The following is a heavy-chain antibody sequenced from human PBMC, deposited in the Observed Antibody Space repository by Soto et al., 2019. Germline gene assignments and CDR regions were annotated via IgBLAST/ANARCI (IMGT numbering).Heavy chain of an antibody. CDR3: ARDPGVNTAPDY. D-gene: IGHD5-18*01. Sequence: PSETLSLTCTVSGGSISSGGYYWSWIRQHPGKGLEWIGYIYYSGSTYYNPSLKSRVTISVDTSKNQLSLKLSSVTAADTAVYYCARDPGVNTAPDYWGQGTLVTVSS. J-gene: IGHJ4*02. V-gene: IGHV4-31*03. CDR1: GGSISSGGYY. CDR2: IYYSGST.